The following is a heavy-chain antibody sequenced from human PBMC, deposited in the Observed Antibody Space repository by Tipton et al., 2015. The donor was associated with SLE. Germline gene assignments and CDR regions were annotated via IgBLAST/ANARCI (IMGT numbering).Heavy chain of an antibody. J-gene: IGHJ5*02. CDR2: TFTSGAT. V-gene: IGHV4-61*09. CDR3: AREASYCGGDCYPSWFDP. Sequence: TLSLTCTVSGGSITNTNYYWSWIRQPAGKELEWIGHTFTSGATNYNPSLKSRVTMSVDTSKNQFSLKLSSVTAADTAVYYCAREASYCGGDCYPSWFDPWGQGTLVTVSS. CDR1: GGSITNTNYY. D-gene: IGHD2-21*01.